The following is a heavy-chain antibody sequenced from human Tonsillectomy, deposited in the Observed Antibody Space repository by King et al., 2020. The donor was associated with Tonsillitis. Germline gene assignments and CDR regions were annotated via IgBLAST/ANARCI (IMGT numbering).Heavy chain of an antibody. J-gene: IGHJ4*02. V-gene: IGHV3-15*01. CDR3: TAAGDSSDY. Sequence: VQLVESGGGLVKPGGSLRLSCAASGFTFSNAWMNWVRQAPGKGLEGGGRIKSKTDGATTDYSAPVKDRFTISRDDSKTRLYLHMNSLKTGDTAVYYCTAAGDSSDYWGQGSLVTVSS. D-gene: IGHD3-22*01. CDR1: GFTFSNAW. CDR2: IKSKTDGATT.